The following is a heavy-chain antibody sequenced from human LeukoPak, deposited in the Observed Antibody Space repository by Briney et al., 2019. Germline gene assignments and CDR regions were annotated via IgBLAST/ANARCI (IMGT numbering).Heavy chain of an antibody. J-gene: IGHJ4*02. D-gene: IGHD2-15*01. CDR3: ARSLGLDCSGGSCYVYYFHY. V-gene: IGHV3-13*01. CDR2: IGTAGDT. Sequence: PGGSLRLSCAASGFTFSSYDMHWVRQATGKGLEWVSAIGTAGDTYYPGSVMGRFTISRKNAKNSLYLQMNSLSAGDTAVYYCARSLGLDCSGGSCYVYYFHYWGQGTLVTVSS. CDR1: GFTFSSYD.